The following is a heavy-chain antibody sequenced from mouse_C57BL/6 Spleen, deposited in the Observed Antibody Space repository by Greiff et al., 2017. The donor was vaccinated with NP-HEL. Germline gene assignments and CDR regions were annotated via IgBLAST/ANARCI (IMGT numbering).Heavy chain of an antibody. J-gene: IGHJ4*01. CDR3: ARSGPVVAHYYAMDY. V-gene: IGHV1-54*01. CDR1: GYAFTNYL. Sequence: VKLQQSGAELVRPGTSVKVSCKASGYAFTNYLIEWVKQRPGQGLEWIGVINPGSGGTNYNEKFKGKATLTADKSSSTAYMQLSSLTSEDSAVYFCARSGPVVAHYYAMDYWGQGTSVTVSS. CDR2: INPGSGGT. D-gene: IGHD1-1*01.